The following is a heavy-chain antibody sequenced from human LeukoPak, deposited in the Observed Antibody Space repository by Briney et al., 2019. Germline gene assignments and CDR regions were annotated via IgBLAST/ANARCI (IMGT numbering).Heavy chain of an antibody. CDR1: GGTFSSYA. CDR2: IIPIFGTA. CDR3: ARVAWYYDFWSGYYPFDY. J-gene: IGHJ4*02. D-gene: IGHD3-3*01. V-gene: IGHV1-69*06. Sequence: ASVKVSCKASGGTFSSYAISWVRQAPGQGLEWMGGIIPIFGTANYAQKFQGRVTITADKSTSTAYMELRSLRSDDTAVYYCARVAWYYDFWSGYYPFDYWGQGTLVTVSS.